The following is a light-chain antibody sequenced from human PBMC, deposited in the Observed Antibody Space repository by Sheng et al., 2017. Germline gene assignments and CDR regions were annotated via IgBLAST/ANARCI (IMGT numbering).Light chain of an antibody. Sequence: EIVMTQSPATLSVSPGERATLSCRASQSVSSNLAWYQQKPGQAPRLLIYRASTRATGIPARFSGSGSGTEFTLTINSLQSEDFAVYYCQQYNNWPPLTFGGGTKVEIK. CDR3: QQYNNWPPLT. CDR2: RAS. CDR1: QSVSSN. V-gene: IGKV3-15*01. J-gene: IGKJ4*01.